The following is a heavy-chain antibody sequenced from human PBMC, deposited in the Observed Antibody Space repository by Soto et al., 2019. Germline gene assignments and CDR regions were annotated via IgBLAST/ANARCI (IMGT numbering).Heavy chain of an antibody. Sequence: EVQLVESGGGLVQPGGSLRLSCAASGFTFSSYSMNWVRQAPGKGLEWVSYISSSSSTIYYADSVKGRFTISRDNAKNSLYLQMNSLRAEDTAVYYCARDSSSWPHDAFDIWGQGTMVTVSS. D-gene: IGHD6-13*01. CDR2: ISSSSSTI. V-gene: IGHV3-48*01. J-gene: IGHJ3*02. CDR3: ARDSSSWPHDAFDI. CDR1: GFTFSSYS.